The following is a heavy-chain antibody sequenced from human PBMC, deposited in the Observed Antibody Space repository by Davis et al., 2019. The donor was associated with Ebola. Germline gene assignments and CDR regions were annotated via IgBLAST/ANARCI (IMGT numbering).Heavy chain of an antibody. CDR1: GYTFTDYY. CDR2: MNPRAGTS. V-gene: IGHV1-46*01. CDR3: ARTEQIQFWLPPKGCLHS. D-gene: IGHD5-18*01. J-gene: IGHJ4*02. Sequence: ASVKVSCKASGYTFTDYYLHWVRQAPGQGLEWMAIMNPRAGTSNSAQMFQGRVTLTTDTSTTTVYLELTGLRSEDTAIYYCARTEQIQFWLPPKGCLHSWGQGSLVTVSS.